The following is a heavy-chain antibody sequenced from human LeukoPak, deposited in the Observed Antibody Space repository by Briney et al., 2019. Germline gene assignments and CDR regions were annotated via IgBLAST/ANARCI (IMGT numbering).Heavy chain of an antibody. CDR3: TTRGGSFSIFDY. Sequence: NPGGSLRLSCAASGFTFSNAWMTWVRQAPGKRLEWVGRIKGETDGGTTDYAAPVKGRFTISRDDSKNTLYLQMNSLKTEDTAVYYCTTRGGSFSIFDYWGQGTLVTVSS. D-gene: IGHD1-26*01. CDR1: GFTFSNAW. V-gene: IGHV3-15*01. CDR2: IKGETDGGTT. J-gene: IGHJ4*02.